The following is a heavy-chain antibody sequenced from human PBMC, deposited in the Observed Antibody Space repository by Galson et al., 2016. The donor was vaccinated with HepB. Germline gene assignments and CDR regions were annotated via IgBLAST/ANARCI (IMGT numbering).Heavy chain of an antibody. CDR3: TTDFTMVRGVIISHPYYYYGMDV. CDR1: GLTFSNAW. Sequence: SLRLSCAASGLTFSNAWMRWVRQAPGKGLEWVGRIKSKTEGGTTDYAAPVKGRFTISRDDSKNTLYLQMNSLKTEDTAVYYCTTDFTMVRGVIISHPYYYYGMDVWGQGTTVTVSS. J-gene: IGHJ6*02. D-gene: IGHD3-10*01. CDR2: IKSKTEGGTT. V-gene: IGHV3-15*01.